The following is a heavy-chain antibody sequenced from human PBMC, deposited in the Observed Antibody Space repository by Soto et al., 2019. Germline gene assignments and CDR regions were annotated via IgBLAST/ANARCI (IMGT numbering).Heavy chain of an antibody. CDR3: ARTDRDFYGLDV. V-gene: IGHV3-13*05. CDR2: ISAAGDP. Sequence: PGGSLRLSCAASGFTFSDYYMSWIRQAPGKGLEWVSGISAAGDPDYADSVEGRFTISRENAQNSFFLQMNSLRVGDTAVYYCARTDRDFYGLDVWGQGTTVTVSS. J-gene: IGHJ6*02. CDR1: GFTFSDYY.